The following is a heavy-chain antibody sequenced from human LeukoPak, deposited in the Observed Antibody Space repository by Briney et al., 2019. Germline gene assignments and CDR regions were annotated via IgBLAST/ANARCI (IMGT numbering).Heavy chain of an antibody. CDR3: ARVENYYDSSGYADY. CDR1: GYTFTSYG. CDR2: ISAYNGNT. D-gene: IGHD3-22*01. V-gene: IGHV1-18*01. J-gene: IGHJ4*02. Sequence: ASVKVSCKASGYTFTSYGISWVRQAPGQGLEWVGWISAYNGNTNYAQKLQGRVTMTTDTSTSTAYMELRSLRSDDTAVYYRARVENYYDSSGYADYWGQGTLVTVSS.